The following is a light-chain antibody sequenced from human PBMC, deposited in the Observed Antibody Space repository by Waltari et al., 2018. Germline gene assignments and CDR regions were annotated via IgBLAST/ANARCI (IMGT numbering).Light chain of an antibody. CDR1: EDINTW. Sequence: DVQMTQSPSTLSASVGDRVTITCRASEDINTWRAWYQQKPGKAPKLLSSDAASLKSGVPSRFSGSGSGTDFTLTITSMQPDDFATYYCQHYKNFPLTFGGGTNVEV. CDR3: QHYKNFPLT. J-gene: IGKJ4*01. CDR2: DAA. V-gene: IGKV1-5*01.